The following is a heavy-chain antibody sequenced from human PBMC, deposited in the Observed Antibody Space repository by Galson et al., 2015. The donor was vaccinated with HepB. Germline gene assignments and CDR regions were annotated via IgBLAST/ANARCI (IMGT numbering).Heavy chain of an antibody. CDR1: GDSVSSNSAA. CDR3: ARDMVQGVTRYYLDS. V-gene: IGHV6-1*01. Sequence: CAISGDSVSSNSAAWTWIRQSPSRGLEWLGRTYYRFKWFSDYAESVKSRIAINPDTSKNQFSLQLNSVTPEDTAVYYCARDMVQGVTRYYLDSWGQGTLVTVSS. CDR2: TYYRFKWFS. D-gene: IGHD3-10*01. J-gene: IGHJ4*02.